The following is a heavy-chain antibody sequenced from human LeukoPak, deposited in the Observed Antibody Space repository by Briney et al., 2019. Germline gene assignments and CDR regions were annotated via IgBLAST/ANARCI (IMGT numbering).Heavy chain of an antibody. CDR3: ARDPLNYDSSGGGVDP. CDR2: INHSGST. D-gene: IGHD3-22*01. V-gene: IGHV4-34*01. J-gene: IGHJ5*02. Sequence: SETLSLTCAVYGGSFSGYYWSWIRQPPGKGLEWIGEINHSGSTNYDPSLKSRVTISVDTSKNQFSLKLSSVTAADTAVYYCARDPLNYDSSGGGVDPWGQGTLVIVSS. CDR1: GGSFSGYY.